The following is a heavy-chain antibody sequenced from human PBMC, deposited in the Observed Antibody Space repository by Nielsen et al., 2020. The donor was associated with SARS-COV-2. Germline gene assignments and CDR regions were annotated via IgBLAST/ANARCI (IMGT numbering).Heavy chain of an antibody. V-gene: IGHV3-33*06. D-gene: IGHD6-19*01. CDR1: GFTFSSYG. CDR2: IWYDGSNK. Sequence: GESLKISCAASGFTFSSYGMHWVRQAPGKGLEWVAVIWYDGSNKYYADSVKGRFTISRDNSKNTLYLQMNSLRAEDTAVYYCAKDQAVAGTTDYYYGMDVWGQGTTVTVSS. J-gene: IGHJ6*02. CDR3: AKDQAVAGTTDYYYGMDV.